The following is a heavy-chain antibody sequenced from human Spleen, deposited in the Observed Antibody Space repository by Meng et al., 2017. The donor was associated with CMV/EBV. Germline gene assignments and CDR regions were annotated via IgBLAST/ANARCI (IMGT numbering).Heavy chain of an antibody. V-gene: IGHV3-48*04. J-gene: IGHJ3*02. D-gene: IGHD7-27*01. Sequence: GESLKISCAASGFTFSNYSMNWVRQTPGKGLAWVSYITCSTTYYAKSVKGRFTISRDNAKNTLYLQMNSLRAEDTAVYYGAKEGWGDAFDIWGQGRMVTVSS. CDR2: ITCSTT. CDR3: AKEGWGDAFDI. CDR1: GFTFSNYS.